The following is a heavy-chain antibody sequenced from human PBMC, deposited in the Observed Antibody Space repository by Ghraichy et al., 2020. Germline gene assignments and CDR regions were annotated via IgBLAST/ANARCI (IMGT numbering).Heavy chain of an antibody. J-gene: IGHJ4*02. D-gene: IGHD3-3*01. CDR3: ARLDYDFWSALDY. CDR1: GGSISSYY. V-gene: IGHV4-59*08. CDR2: IYCSGST. Sequence: SQTLSLTCTVSGGSISSYYWSWIRQPPGKGLEWIGYIYCSGSTNYNPSLKSRVTISVDTSKNQFSLKLSSVTAADTAVYYCARLDYDFWSALDYWGQGTLVTVSS.